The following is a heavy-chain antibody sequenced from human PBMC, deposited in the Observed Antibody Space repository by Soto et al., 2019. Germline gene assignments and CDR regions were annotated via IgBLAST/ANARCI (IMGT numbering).Heavy chain of an antibody. D-gene: IGHD4-17*01. CDR3: AKFDITVTTLLHDY. CDR1: GFTFSSYG. V-gene: IGHV3-30*18. Sequence: GGSLRLSCAASGFTFSSYGMHWVRQAPGKGLEWVAVISYDGSNKYYADSVKGRFTISRDNPKNTLYLQMNSLRAEDTAVYYCAKFDITVTTLLHDYWGQGTLVTVSS. CDR2: ISYDGSNK. J-gene: IGHJ4*02.